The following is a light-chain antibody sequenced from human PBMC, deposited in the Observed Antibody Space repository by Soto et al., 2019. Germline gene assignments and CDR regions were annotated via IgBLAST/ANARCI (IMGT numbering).Light chain of an antibody. Sequence: QPVLTQSPSASGTPGQRVTISCSGSSSNIGSNIVNWYQQLPGTAPKLLIFSNNQRPSGVPDRFSGSKSGTSASLAISGLQSEDEADYYCATLDDSLNGWVFGGGTKLTVL. V-gene: IGLV1-44*01. CDR1: SSNIGSNI. CDR3: ATLDDSLNGWV. CDR2: SNN. J-gene: IGLJ3*02.